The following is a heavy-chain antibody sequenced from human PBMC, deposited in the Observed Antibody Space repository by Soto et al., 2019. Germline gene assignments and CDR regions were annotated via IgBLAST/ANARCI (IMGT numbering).Heavy chain of an antibody. CDR3: TTEHTPHAWSTIFGVVMPDY. CDR1: GFTFSNAW. D-gene: IGHD3-3*01. CDR2: IKSKTDGGTT. Sequence: PGGSLRLSCAASGFTFSNAWMSWVRQAPGKGLEWVGRIKSKTDGGTTDYAAPVKGRFTISRDDSKNTLYLQMNSLKTEDTAVYYCTTEHTPHAWSTIFGVVMPDYWGQGTLVTVSS. V-gene: IGHV3-15*01. J-gene: IGHJ4*02.